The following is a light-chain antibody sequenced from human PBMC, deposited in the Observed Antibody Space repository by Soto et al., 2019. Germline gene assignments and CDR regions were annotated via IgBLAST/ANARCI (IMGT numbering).Light chain of an antibody. CDR3: QQHNNWPPIT. V-gene: IGKV3D-15*01. CDR2: AAS. CDR1: QSVTSN. J-gene: IGKJ5*01. Sequence: DIVLAQSPGSLAVSPGEVATLSWWASQSVTSNLAWYQQKRGQAPRLLIYAASTRATGVPARFSGSGSGTEFTLTISSLQSEDFAVYYCQQHNNWPPITFGQGTRLEIK.